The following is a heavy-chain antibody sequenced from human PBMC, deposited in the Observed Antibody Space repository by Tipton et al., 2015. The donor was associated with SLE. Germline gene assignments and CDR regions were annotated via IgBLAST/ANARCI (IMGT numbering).Heavy chain of an antibody. CDR1: GGSISSGGYY. V-gene: IGHV4-31*03. J-gene: IGHJ4*02. D-gene: IGHD1-14*01. CDR2: IYYSGST. Sequence: TLSLTCTVSGGSISSGGYYWSWIRQHPGKGLEWIGYIYYSGSTYYNPSLKSRVTISVDTSKNQFSLKLSSVTAADTAVYYCARLTGSSYYFDYWGQGTLVTVSS. CDR3: ARLTGSSYYFDY.